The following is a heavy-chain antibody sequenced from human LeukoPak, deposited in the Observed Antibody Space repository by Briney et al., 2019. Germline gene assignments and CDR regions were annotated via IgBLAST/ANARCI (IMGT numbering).Heavy chain of an antibody. CDR1: GFTFSSYA. V-gene: IGHV3-23*01. CDR3: AKESRRWLVPKQYFQH. J-gene: IGHJ1*01. Sequence: GGSLRLSCAASGFTFSSYAMSWVRQAPGKGLEWVSAISGSGGSTYYADSVKGRFTISRDNSKNTLYLQMNSLRAEDTAVYYCAKESRRWLVPKQYFQHWGQGTLVTVSS. CDR2: ISGSGGST. D-gene: IGHD6-19*01.